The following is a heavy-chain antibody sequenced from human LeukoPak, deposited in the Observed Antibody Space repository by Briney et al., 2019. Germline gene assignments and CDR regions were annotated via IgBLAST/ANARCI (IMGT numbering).Heavy chain of an antibody. V-gene: IGHV4-39*07. CDR3: ASYDILTGFVFDY. J-gene: IGHJ4*02. D-gene: IGHD3-9*01. Sequence: SETLSLTCTVSGFSISSSSNYWGWIRQPPGKGLEWIGSIYYSGSTYYNPSLKSRVTISVDTSKNQFSLKLSSVTAADTAVYYCASYDILTGFVFDYWGQGTLVTVSS. CDR1: GFSISSSSNY. CDR2: IYYSGST.